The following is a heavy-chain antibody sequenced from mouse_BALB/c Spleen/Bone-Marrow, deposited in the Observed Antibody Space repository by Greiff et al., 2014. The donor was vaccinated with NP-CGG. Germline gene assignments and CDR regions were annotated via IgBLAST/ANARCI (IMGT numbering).Heavy chain of an antibody. D-gene: IGHD1-1*01. CDR3: APYYYGSSQFAY. CDR1: GFNIKDTY. J-gene: IGHJ3*01. V-gene: IGHV14-3*02. Sequence: EVQLQQSGAELVKPGASVELSCTASGFNIKDTYMHWVKQRPEQGLEWIGRIDPANGNTKYDPKFQGKATITADTSSNTAYLQLSSLTSEDTAVYYCAPYYYGSSQFAYWGQGTLVTASA. CDR2: IDPANGNT.